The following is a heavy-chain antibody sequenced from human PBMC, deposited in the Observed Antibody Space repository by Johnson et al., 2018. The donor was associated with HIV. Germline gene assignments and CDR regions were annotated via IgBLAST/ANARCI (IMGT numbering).Heavy chain of an antibody. D-gene: IGHD2-8*01. CDR3: MLRTHAEKAFDI. CDR1: GFTFSSYW. V-gene: IGHV3-66*01. Sequence: EQLVESGGGLVQPGGSLRLSCAASGFTFSSYWMSWVRQAPGKGLEWVSVIYSGGSTYYADSVKGRFTISRDNSKNTLYLQMNSLRAEDTAVYYCMLRTHAEKAFDIWGQGTMVTVSS. J-gene: IGHJ3*02. CDR2: IYSGGST.